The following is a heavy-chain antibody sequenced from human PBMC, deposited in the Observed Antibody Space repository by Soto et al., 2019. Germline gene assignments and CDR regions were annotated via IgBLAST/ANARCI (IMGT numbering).Heavy chain of an antibody. J-gene: IGHJ4*02. CDR1: GGTFSSYA. CDR3: ARRPADYGDYVHPFDY. D-gene: IGHD4-17*01. CDR2: IIPIFGTA. V-gene: IGHV1-69*13. Sequence: VASVKVSCKVSGGTFSSYAISWVRQAPGQGLEWMGGIIPIFGTANYAQKFRGRVTITADESTSTAYMELSSLRSEDTAVYYCARRPADYGDYVHPFDYWGKGTLRTVSS.